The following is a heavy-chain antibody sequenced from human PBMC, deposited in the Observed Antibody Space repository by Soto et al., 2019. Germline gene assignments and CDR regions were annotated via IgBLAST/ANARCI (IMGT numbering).Heavy chain of an antibody. CDR1: GDSISSCGYS. V-gene: IGHV4-30-2*01. Sequence: PSETLSLTCTVSGDSISSCGYSWSWIRQPPRKGLEWIGYIYHTGSTSYSPSLKSRVTISVDKSKNQFSLGLSSVTAADTAVYYCARAGDAFDNWGQGTMVNVSS. CDR2: IYHTGST. J-gene: IGHJ3*02. CDR3: ARAGDAFDN.